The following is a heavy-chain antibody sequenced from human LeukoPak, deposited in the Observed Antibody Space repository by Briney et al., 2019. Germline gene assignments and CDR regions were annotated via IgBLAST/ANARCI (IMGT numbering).Heavy chain of an antibody. V-gene: IGHV4-39*07. CDR3: ARGMVLLWFGELLFIDPTPFDY. Sequence: SETLSLTCTVSGGSISTSNYYWGWIRQPPGKGLEWIGNILYSGSTYYSPSLKSRVTISLDTSRNQFSLKLNSVTAADTAVYYCARGMVLLWFGELLFIDPTPFDYWGQGTLVTVSS. J-gene: IGHJ4*02. D-gene: IGHD3-10*01. CDR2: ILYSGST. CDR1: GGSISTSNYY.